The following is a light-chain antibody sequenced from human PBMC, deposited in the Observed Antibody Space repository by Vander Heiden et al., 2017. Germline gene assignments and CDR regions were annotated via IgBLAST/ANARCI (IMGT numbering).Light chain of an antibody. CDR2: VGS. Sequence: IVMTQSPLSLPVTPGEPASISCRSSQSLLHSNGYNYLDWYLQKPGQSPQLRIYVGSNRASGVPDRFSGSGSGTDFTLKISRVEAEDVGVYYCMQALQTPLTFGGGTKVEIK. J-gene: IGKJ4*01. V-gene: IGKV2-28*01. CDR1: QSLLHSNGYNY. CDR3: MQALQTPLT.